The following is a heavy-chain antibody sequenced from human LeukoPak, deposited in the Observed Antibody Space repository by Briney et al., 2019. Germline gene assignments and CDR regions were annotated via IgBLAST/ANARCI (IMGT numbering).Heavy chain of an antibody. V-gene: IGHV1-18*01. CDR1: GYTFTSYG. CDR2: ISAYNGNT. CDR3: ARDSRSSAWGDFDY. J-gene: IGHJ4*02. Sequence: ASVKVSCKASGYTFTSYGISWVRQAPGQGLEWMGWISAYNGNTNYAQKLQGRVTLTTDTYTSTAYMEVRSLRSDDTAVYYCARDSRSSAWGDFDYWGQGTLVTVSS. D-gene: IGHD6-19*01.